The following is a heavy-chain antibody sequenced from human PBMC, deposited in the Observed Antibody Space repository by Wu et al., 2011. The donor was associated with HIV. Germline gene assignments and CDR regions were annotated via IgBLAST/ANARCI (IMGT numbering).Heavy chain of an antibody. CDR2: GALTSGVH. V-gene: IGHV1-2*02. CDR1: GYTSSKSTSG. J-gene: IGHJ3*02. CDR3: ARDLWLGLGDAFDI. D-gene: IGHD5-18*01. Sequence: QVQLVQSGAEVKKPGASVRVSCKASGYTSSKSTSGGTAALGCLVKDYFPEPVTVSWNSGALTSGVHTFPAVLQSSGLYTLTMTRDTSISTAYMQLSRLRSDDTAVYYCARDLWLGLGDAFDIWGQGTMVTVSS.